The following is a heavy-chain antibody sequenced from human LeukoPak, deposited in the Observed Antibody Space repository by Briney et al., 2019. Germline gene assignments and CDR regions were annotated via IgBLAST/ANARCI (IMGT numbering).Heavy chain of an antibody. J-gene: IGHJ4*02. V-gene: IGHV3-9*01. CDR3: AKGPGMATVKRYLDY. D-gene: IGHD5-24*01. Sequence: GGSLRLSCAASGFTFDDHAMHWVRQAPGKGLEWVSGLSWNSGSIDYADSVKGRFTISRDNAKNSLYLQMNSLRAEDTALYYCAKGPGMATVKRYLDYWGQGTLVTVSS. CDR2: LSWNSGSI. CDR1: GFTFDDHA.